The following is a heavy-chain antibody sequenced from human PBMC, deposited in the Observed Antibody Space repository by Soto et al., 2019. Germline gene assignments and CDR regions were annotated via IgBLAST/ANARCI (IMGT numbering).Heavy chain of an antibody. J-gene: IGHJ4*02. CDR2: IYHSGST. D-gene: IGHD1-26*01. V-gene: IGHV4-61*08. CDR1: GGSVSNDAYY. Sequence: QVQLQESGPGLVKPSETLSLTCIVSGGSVSNDAYYWSWIRQPPGKGLEWIGYIYHSGSTYYNPSLKSRVTISADTSANQVSLKVSSVTAADTAVYYCARLGIGWEVPFDYWGQGTLVNVSS. CDR3: ARLGIGWEVPFDY.